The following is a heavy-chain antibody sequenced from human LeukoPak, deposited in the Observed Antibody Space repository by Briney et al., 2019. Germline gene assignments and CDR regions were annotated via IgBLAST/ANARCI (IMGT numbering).Heavy chain of an antibody. J-gene: IGHJ1*01. CDR2: ISSSGSTI. D-gene: IGHD2-15*01. CDR3: ARDGGYCSGGSCYSYFQH. CDR1: GFTFSSYE. V-gene: IGHV3-48*03. Sequence: GGSLGLSCAASGFTFSSYEMNWVRQAPGKGLEWVSYISSSGSTIYYADSVKGRFTISRDNAKNSLYLQMNSLRAEDTAVYYCARDGGYCSGGSCYSYFQHWGQGTLVTVSS.